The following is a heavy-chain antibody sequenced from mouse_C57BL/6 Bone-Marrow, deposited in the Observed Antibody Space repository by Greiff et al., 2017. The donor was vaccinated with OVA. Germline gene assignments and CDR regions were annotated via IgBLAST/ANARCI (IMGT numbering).Heavy chain of an antibody. Sequence: EVQLQESGPGMVKPSQSLSLTCTVTGYSITSGYDWHWIRHFPGNKLEWMGYISYSGSTNYNPSLKSRISITHDTSKNHFFLKLNSVTTEDTATYYCARGGDSSGYVFYAMDYWGQGTSVTVSS. CDR2: ISYSGST. D-gene: IGHD3-2*02. V-gene: IGHV3-1*01. J-gene: IGHJ4*01. CDR3: ARGGDSSGYVFYAMDY. CDR1: GYSITSGYD.